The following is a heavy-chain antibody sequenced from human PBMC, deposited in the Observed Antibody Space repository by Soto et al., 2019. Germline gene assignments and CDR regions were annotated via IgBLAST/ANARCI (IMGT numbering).Heavy chain of an antibody. J-gene: IGHJ5*02. CDR2: ISGSGGST. V-gene: IGHV3-23*01. CDR1: GFTFSSYA. D-gene: IGHD3-10*01. Sequence: QPGGSLRLSCAAPGFTFSSYAMSWVRQAPGKGLEWVSAISGSGGSTYYADSVKGRFTISRDNSKNTLYLQMNSRRAEYTAVYYCAKDHDYGSGSYNDDWFDAWGQGTLVNVSS. CDR3: AKDHDYGSGSYNDDWFDA.